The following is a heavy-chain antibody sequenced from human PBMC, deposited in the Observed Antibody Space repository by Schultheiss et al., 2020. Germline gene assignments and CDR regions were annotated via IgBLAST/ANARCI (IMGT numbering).Heavy chain of an antibody. CDR1: GFSLSTSGVG. CDR3: ARIPYSGSNYYFDY. V-gene: IGHV2-5*02. Sequence: SGPTLVKPTQTLTLTCTFSGFSLSTSGVGVGWIRQPPGKALEWLALIYWDDDKRYSPSLKSRLTITKDTSKNQVVLTMTNMDPVDTATYYCARIPYSGSNYYFDYWGQGTLVNVSS. J-gene: IGHJ4*02. CDR2: IYWDDDK. D-gene: IGHD1-26*01.